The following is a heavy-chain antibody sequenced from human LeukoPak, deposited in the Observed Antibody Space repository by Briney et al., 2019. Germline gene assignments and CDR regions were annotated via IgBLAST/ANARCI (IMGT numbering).Heavy chain of an antibody. CDR1: GYTFTIYG. CDR3: ARGYYDSSGYYPLPFDY. CDR2: ISAYNGNT. V-gene: IGHV1-18*01. J-gene: IGHJ4*02. Sequence: ASVKVSCKASGYTFTIYGISWVRQAPGQGLEWMGWISAYNGNTNYAQKLQGRVTMTTDTSTSTAYMELRSLRSDDTAVYYCARGYYDSSGYYPLPFDYWGRGTLVTVSS. D-gene: IGHD3-22*01.